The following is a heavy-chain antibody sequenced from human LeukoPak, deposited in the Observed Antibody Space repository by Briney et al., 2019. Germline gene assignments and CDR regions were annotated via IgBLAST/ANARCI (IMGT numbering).Heavy chain of an antibody. D-gene: IGHD6-13*01. J-gene: IGHJ5*02. CDR2: IKQDGSEK. CDR1: GFTFSSYW. Sequence: PGGSLRLSCAASGFTFSSYWMSWVRQAPGKGLEWVANIKQDGSEKYYVDSVKGRFTISRDNAKNSLYLQMNSLRAEDTAVYYCARDGQQQSPDNWFDPWGQGTLVTVSS. CDR3: ARDGQQQSPDNWFDP. V-gene: IGHV3-7*01.